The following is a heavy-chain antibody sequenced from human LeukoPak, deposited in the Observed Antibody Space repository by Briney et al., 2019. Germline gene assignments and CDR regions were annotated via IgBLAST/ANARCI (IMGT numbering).Heavy chain of an antibody. J-gene: IGHJ3*02. CDR2: IDYRWST. CDR3: ARSRSGYSYDHAAFDI. CDR1: GGTISSYY. D-gene: IGHD5-18*01. Sequence: SETLSLTCTVSGGTISSYYWSWIRQPPGKGLEWIAYIDYRWSTTYNPSLKSRVTIAVDTSRNQFSLKLSSVTAADTAVYYCARSRSGYSYDHAAFDIWGQGTMVTVSS. V-gene: IGHV4-59*01.